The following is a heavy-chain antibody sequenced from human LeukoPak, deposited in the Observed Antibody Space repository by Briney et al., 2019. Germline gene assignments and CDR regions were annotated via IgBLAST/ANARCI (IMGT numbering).Heavy chain of an antibody. J-gene: IGHJ6*03. Sequence: SETLSLTCAVSGGSISSGGYSWTWIRQPPGKGLEWIGYIYYSGSTNYNPSLKSRVTISVDTSKNQFSLKLRSVTAADTAVYYCARGYSYGLVFVGYYYYYMDVWGKGTTVTISS. D-gene: IGHD5-18*01. V-gene: IGHV4-61*08. CDR1: GGSISSGGYS. CDR3: ARGYSYGLVFVGYYYYYMDV. CDR2: IYYSGST.